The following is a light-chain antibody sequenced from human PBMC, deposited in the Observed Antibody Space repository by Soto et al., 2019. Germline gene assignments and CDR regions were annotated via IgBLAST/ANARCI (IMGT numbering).Light chain of an antibody. CDR1: SSDIGGYNY. Sequence: QSALTQPASVSGSHGQSITISCTGNSSDIGGYNYVSWYQQHPGKAPKLLIYEVTNRPSWVSNRFSGSKSGNTASLTISGLQADDEADYHCTSYTTSGTWVFGGGTKLTVL. J-gene: IGLJ3*02. V-gene: IGLV2-14*01. CDR3: TSYTTSGTWV. CDR2: EVT.